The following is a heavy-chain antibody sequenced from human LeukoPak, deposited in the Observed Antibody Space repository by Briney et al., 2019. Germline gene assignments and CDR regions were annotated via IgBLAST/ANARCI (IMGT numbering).Heavy chain of an antibody. D-gene: IGHD3-22*01. CDR3: TTVQSYYYDSSGYYIIDY. CDR2: IKQDGSEK. Sequence: PGGSLRLSCAASGFTFSSYWMSWVRQAPGKGLEWVANIKQDGSEKYYVDSVKGRFTISRDNAKNSLYLQMNSLRAEDTAVYYCTTVQSYYYDSSGYYIIDYWGQGTLVTVSS. CDR1: GFTFSSYW. V-gene: IGHV3-7*05. J-gene: IGHJ4*02.